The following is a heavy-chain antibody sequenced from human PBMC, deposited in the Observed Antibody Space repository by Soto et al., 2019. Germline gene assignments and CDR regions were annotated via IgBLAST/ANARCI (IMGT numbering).Heavy chain of an antibody. CDR3: ARGVTYNWFDP. J-gene: IGHJ5*02. CDR2: IYYSGST. CDR1: GGSISSYY. Sequence: SETLSRTGTVAGGSISSYYWSWIRQPPGKGLEWIGYIYYSGSTNYNPSLKSRVTISVDTSKNQFSLKLSSVTAADTAVYYCARGVTYNWFDPCGQGTLVTVS. V-gene: IGHV4-59*12.